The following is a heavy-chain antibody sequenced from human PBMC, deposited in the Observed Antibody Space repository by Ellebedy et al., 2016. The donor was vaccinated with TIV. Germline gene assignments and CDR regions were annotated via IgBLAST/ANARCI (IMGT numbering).Heavy chain of an antibody. D-gene: IGHD2/OR15-2a*01. Sequence: GESLKISCTASGFTFSYYWMHWVRQAPGKGLEWVSRIDSDGHTTRYADLVEGRFTISRDNSKNTLYLQMNSLRAEDTAVYYCAKKSYSWFDSWGQGTLVTVSS. CDR2: IDSDGHTT. J-gene: IGHJ5*01. CDR1: GFTFSYYW. V-gene: IGHV3-74*01. CDR3: AKKSYSWFDS.